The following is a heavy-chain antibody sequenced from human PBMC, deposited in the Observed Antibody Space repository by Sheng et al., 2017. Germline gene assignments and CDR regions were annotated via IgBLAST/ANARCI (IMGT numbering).Heavy chain of an antibody. CDR3: VRSADY. CDR2: VNQDGSEK. Sequence: EVQLVESGGGLVQPGGSLRLSCAASGFTFSSYWMNWVRLAPGKGLEWVANVNQDGSEKNYVDSVRGRFTISRDNARNSLYLQMSSLRAEDTAVYYCVRSADYWGQGTLVTV. CDR1: GFTFSSYW. V-gene: IGHV3-7*01. J-gene: IGHJ4*02.